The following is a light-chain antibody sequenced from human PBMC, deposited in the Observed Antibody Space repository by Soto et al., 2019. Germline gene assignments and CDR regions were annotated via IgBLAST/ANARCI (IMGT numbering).Light chain of an antibody. Sequence: QSALTQPASVSGSPGQSITISCTGTSSDVGGYNYVSWYQQHPGKAPKLMIYDVSNRPSGVSNRFSGSKSGNTASLTISGLQAEDEADHYCSSYTSSSPVVFGGGIKVTVL. J-gene: IGLJ2*01. CDR2: DVS. CDR1: SSDVGGYNY. CDR3: SSYTSSSPVV. V-gene: IGLV2-14*01.